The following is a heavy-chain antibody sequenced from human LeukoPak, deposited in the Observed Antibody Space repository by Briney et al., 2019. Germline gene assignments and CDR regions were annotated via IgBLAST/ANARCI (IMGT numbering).Heavy chain of an antibody. J-gene: IGHJ4*02. Sequence: PGGSLRLSCAASGFTFSSYSMNWVRQAPGKGLEWVSSISSSSSYIYYADSVKGRFTISRDNAKNSLYLQMNSLRAEDTAVYYCARYTPPRDGYYPYWGQGTLVTVSS. D-gene: IGHD3-3*01. CDR1: GFTFSSYS. CDR2: ISSSSSYI. V-gene: IGHV3-21*01. CDR3: ARYTPPRDGYYPY.